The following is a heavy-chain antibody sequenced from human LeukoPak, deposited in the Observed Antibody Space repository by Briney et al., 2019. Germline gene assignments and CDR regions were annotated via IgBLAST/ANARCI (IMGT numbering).Heavy chain of an antibody. V-gene: IGHV3-48*03. J-gene: IGHJ6*03. Sequence: GGSLRLSCAASGFTFSSYETNWVRQAPGKGLEWVSYISSSGSTIYYADSVKGRFTISRDNAKNSLYLQMTSLRAEDTAVYYCARGGVGATPYSYYYMDVWGKGTTVTISS. D-gene: IGHD1-26*01. CDR1: GFTFSSYE. CDR3: ARGGVGATPYSYYYMDV. CDR2: ISSSGSTI.